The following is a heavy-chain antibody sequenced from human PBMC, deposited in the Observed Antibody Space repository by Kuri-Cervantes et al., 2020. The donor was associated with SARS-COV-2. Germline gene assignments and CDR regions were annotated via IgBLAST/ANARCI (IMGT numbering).Heavy chain of an antibody. D-gene: IGHD3-10*01. Sequence: GGSLRLSCAASGFTFSSYAMSWIRQAPGKGLEWVSAISGSGGGTYYADSVKGRFTISRDNSKNTLYLQLNSLRAEDTAVYYCARATMVRRDFDYWGQGTLVTVSS. V-gene: IGHV3-23*01. CDR2: ISGSGGGT. CDR3: ARATMVRRDFDY. CDR1: GFTFSSYA. J-gene: IGHJ4*02.